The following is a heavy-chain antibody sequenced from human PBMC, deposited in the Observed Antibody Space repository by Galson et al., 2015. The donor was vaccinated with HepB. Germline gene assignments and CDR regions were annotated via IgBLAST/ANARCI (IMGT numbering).Heavy chain of an antibody. J-gene: IGHJ1*01. Sequence: SLRLSCAASGFTFSSYAMSWVRQAPGKGLEWVSAISGSGGSTYYADSVKGRFTISRDNSKNTLYLQMNSLRAVDTAVYYCANAQVAGTTNPEYFQHWGQGTLVTVSS. CDR1: GFTFSSYA. CDR3: ANAQVAGTTNPEYFQH. D-gene: IGHD6-19*01. CDR2: ISGSGGST. V-gene: IGHV3-23*01.